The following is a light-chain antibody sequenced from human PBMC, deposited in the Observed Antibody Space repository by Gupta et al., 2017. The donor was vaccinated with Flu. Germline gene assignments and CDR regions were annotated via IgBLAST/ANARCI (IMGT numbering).Light chain of an antibody. Sequence: QSVLTQAPSASGTPVQRVTISCSGSTSNIGSNTVNWYQQLPGTAPKLVMYNNSQRPSGVPDRFSGSKSGTSASLAISGLQSEDEAHYYCAAWDDSLNGRVFGGGTKLTVL. CDR1: TSNIGSNT. J-gene: IGLJ3*02. CDR3: AAWDDSLNGRV. CDR2: NNS. V-gene: IGLV1-44*01.